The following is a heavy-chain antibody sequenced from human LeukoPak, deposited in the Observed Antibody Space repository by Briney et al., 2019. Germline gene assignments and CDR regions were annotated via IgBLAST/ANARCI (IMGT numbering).Heavy chain of an antibody. Sequence: GGSLRLSCAASGFTFSSYWMHWVRQAPGKGLVWVSRINSDGSSTSYADSVKGRFTISRDNAKNTLYLQMNSLRAEDTAVYYCASVGYGSSVDFDYWGQGTLVTVSS. V-gene: IGHV3-74*01. J-gene: IGHJ4*02. CDR3: ASVGYGSSVDFDY. D-gene: IGHD3-10*01. CDR2: INSDGSST. CDR1: GFTFSSYW.